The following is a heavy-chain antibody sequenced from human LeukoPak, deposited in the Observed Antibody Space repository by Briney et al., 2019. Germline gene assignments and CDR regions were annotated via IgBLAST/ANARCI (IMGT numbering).Heavy chain of an antibody. CDR2: IHDSRST. D-gene: IGHD2-8*01. CDR3: ARHLRSMDY. J-gene: IGHJ4*02. V-gene: IGHV4-39*01. Sequence: PSETLSLTCTVSGASIGSSSYYWGWIRQPPGKGLEWIGSIHDSRSTHYTPSLKSRVSISFDTSKNQLSLKLTSVTAADMAVYYCARHLRSMDYWGQGTLVTVSS. CDR1: GASIGSSSYY.